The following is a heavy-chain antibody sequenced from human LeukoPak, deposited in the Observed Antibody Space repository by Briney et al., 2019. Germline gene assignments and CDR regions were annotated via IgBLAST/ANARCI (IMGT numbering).Heavy chain of an antibody. CDR3: ATAESNYDILTGYSRY. D-gene: IGHD3-9*01. Sequence: GGSLRLSCAASGFTFSSYAMHWVRQAPGKGLEGVAVISYDGRNKYYADSVKGRFTISRDNSKNTLYLQMNSLRAEDTAVYYCATAESNYDILTGYSRYWGQGTLVTVSS. J-gene: IGHJ4*02. CDR2: ISYDGRNK. CDR1: GFTFSSYA. V-gene: IGHV3-30*04.